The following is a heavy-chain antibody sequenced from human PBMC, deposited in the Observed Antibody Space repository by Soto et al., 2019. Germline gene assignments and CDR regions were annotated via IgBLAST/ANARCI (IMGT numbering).Heavy chain of an antibody. CDR2: IYSGGYT. CDR1: GFTVSNNY. J-gene: IGHJ4*02. V-gene: IGHV3-53*01. CDR3: GTRPGGGGY. Sequence: EVQLVESGGGLIQPGGSLRLSCAVSGFTVSNNYMSWVRQAPGKGLEGVSVIYSGGYTAYGDSVKGRFTISRDNSKNTLFPKINSRRPDDPAFFYWGTRPGGGGYWGQGTLVTVSS. D-gene: IGHD3-10*01.